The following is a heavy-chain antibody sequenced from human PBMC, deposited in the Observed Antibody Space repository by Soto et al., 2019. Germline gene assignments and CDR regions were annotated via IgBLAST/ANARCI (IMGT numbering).Heavy chain of an antibody. J-gene: IGHJ3*02. Sequence: SETLSLTCTVSGGSISSYYWSWIRQPPGKGLEWIGYIYYSGSTNYNPSLKSRVTISVDTSRNQFSLKLSSVTAADTAVYYCARDLSATYYYDSSGYSGAFDIWGQGTMVTVSS. CDR2: IYYSGST. CDR3: ARDLSATYYYDSSGYSGAFDI. V-gene: IGHV4-59*01. D-gene: IGHD3-22*01. CDR1: GGSISSYY.